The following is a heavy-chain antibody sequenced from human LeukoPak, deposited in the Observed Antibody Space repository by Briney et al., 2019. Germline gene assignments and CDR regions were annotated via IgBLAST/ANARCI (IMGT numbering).Heavy chain of an antibody. CDR2: IDYTGST. J-gene: IGHJ4*02. Sequence: PSETLSLTCSVSGGSISSSSYYWGWIRQPSGKGLEWIGSIDYTGSTYYNPSLKSRVTISVDPSKNRFSLRVSSVTASDTGVFYCARIGYSSSWSLLDYWGQGTLVTVSS. CDR3: ARIGYSSSWSLLDY. D-gene: IGHD6-13*01. CDR1: GGSISSSSYY. V-gene: IGHV4-39*01.